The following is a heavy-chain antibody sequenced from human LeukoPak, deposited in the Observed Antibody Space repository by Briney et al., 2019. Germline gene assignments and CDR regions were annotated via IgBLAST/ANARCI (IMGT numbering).Heavy chain of an antibody. V-gene: IGHV3-48*03. J-gene: IGHJ1*01. Sequence: GGSLRLSCAASGFTFSSSEMNWVRQAPGKGLEWVSYISSSGGTIHYADSVKGRFTISRDNAKNSLYLQMNSLRAEDTAVYYCARAPYYYDSSGYFQHWGQGTLVTVSS. CDR2: ISSSGGTI. CDR3: ARAPYYYDSSGYFQH. D-gene: IGHD3-22*01. CDR1: GFTFSSSE.